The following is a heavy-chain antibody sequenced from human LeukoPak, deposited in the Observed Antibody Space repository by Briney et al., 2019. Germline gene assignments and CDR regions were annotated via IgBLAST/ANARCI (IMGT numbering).Heavy chain of an antibody. Sequence: SETLSLTCTVSGGSISSGSYYWSWIRQPAGKGLEWIGRIYTSGSTNYNPSLKSRVTISVDTSKNQFSLKLISVTAADTAVYYCTREPVPWGQGTLVTVSS. V-gene: IGHV4-61*02. CDR2: IYTSGST. J-gene: IGHJ5*02. CDR1: GGSISSGSYY. CDR3: TREPVP.